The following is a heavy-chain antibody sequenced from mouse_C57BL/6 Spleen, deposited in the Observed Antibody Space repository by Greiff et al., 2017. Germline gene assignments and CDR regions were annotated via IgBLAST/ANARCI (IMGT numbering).Heavy chain of an antibody. V-gene: IGHV1-80*01. J-gene: IGHJ4*01. CDR1: GYAFSSYW. Sequence: VQLQQSGAELVKPGASVKISCKASGYAFSSYWMNWVKQRPGKGLEWIGQIYPGDGDTNYNGKFKGKATLTADKSSSTAYMQLSSLTSEDSAVYFCARGGSTMVTTNYAMDYWGQGTSVTVSS. D-gene: IGHD2-2*01. CDR3: ARGGSTMVTTNYAMDY. CDR2: IYPGDGDT.